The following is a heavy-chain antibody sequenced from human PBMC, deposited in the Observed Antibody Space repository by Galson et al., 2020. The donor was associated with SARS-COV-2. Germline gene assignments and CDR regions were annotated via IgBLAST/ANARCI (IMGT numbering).Heavy chain of an antibody. D-gene: IGHD2-2*01. CDR2: ISAYNGNT. CDR1: ACTKKSYG. V-gene: IGHV1-18*01. J-gene: IGHJ6*04. CDR3: ARDRGPAAIFGGGDV. Sequence: SACTKKSYGISWVRQAPGQGLEWMGWISAYNGNTNYAQKLQGRVTMTTDTSTSTAYMELRSMRSDDTAVYYCARDRGPAAIFGGGDVWGKGTTVTVSS.